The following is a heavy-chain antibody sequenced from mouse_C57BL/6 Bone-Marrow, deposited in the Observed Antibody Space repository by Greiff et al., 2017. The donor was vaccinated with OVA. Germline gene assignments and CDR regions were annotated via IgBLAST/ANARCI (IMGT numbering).Heavy chain of an antibody. V-gene: IGHV1-42*01. D-gene: IGHD2-3*01. CDR2: INPSTGGT. Sequence: EVQLQQSGPELVKPGASVKISCKASGYSFTGYYMNWVKQSPEKSLEWIGEINPSTGGTTYNQKFKAKATLTVDKSSSTAYMQLKSLTSEDSAVYYGARGWLLPSYWYFDVWGTGTTVTVSS. CDR1: GYSFTGYY. J-gene: IGHJ1*03. CDR3: ARGWLLPSYWYFDV.